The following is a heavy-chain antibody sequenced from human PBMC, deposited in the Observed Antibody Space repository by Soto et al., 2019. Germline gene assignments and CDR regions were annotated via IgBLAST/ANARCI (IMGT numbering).Heavy chain of an antibody. D-gene: IGHD3-22*01. Sequence: ASVKVSCKASGGTFSSYAISWVRQAPGQGLEWMGGIIPIFGTANYAQKFQGRVTITADKSTSTAYMELSSLRSEDTAVYYCARTPSMIVVVIDYWFDPWGQGTLVTVSS. V-gene: IGHV1-69*06. CDR2: IIPIFGTA. CDR1: GGTFSSYA. CDR3: ARTPSMIVVVIDYWFDP. J-gene: IGHJ5*02.